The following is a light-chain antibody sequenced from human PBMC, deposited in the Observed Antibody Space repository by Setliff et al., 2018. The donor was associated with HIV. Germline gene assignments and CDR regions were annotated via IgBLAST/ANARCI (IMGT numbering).Light chain of an antibody. J-gene: IGLJ2*01. V-gene: IGLV2-14*01. CDR2: DVS. CDR1: SSDVGGYNY. CDR3: CSYTSSSTRL. Sequence: QSVLTQPASVSGSPGQSITISCTGTSSDVGGYNYVSWYQQHPGKAPKLTIYDVSTRPSGVSNRFSGSKSGNTASLTISGLQAEDEADYYCCSYTSSSTRLFGGGTKVTVL.